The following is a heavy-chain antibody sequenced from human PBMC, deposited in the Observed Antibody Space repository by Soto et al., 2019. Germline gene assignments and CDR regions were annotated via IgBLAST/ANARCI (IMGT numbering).Heavy chain of an antibody. Sequence: ASVKVSCKASGYTFTSYGISWVRQAPGQGLEWMGWISAYNGNTNYAQKLQGRVTMTTDTSTSTAYMELRSLRSDDTAVYYCARSLYSSSWFYYFAYWGQGTLVTVSS. D-gene: IGHD6-13*01. CDR3: ARSLYSSSWFYYFAY. V-gene: IGHV1-18*01. J-gene: IGHJ4*02. CDR2: ISAYNGNT. CDR1: GYTFTSYG.